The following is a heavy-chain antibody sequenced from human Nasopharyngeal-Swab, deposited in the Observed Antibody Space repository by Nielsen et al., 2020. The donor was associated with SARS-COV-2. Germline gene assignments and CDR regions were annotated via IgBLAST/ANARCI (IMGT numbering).Heavy chain of an antibody. V-gene: IGHV4-30-4*01. Sequence: PPGKGLEWIGYIYYSGSTYYNPSLKSRVTISVDTSKNQFSLKLSSVTAADTAVYYCARDSPRGVISYWGQGTLVTVSS. J-gene: IGHJ4*02. CDR3: ARDSPRGVISY. D-gene: IGHD3-10*01. CDR2: IYYSGST.